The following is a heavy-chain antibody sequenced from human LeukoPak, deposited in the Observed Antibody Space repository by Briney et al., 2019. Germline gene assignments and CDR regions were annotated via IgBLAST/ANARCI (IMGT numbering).Heavy chain of an antibody. CDR1: GGSFSGYY. J-gene: IGHJ4*02. CDR2: INHRGST. V-gene: IGHV4-34*01. D-gene: IGHD3-10*01. CDR3: ARSYYYGSGTRGRFDY. Sequence: PSETLSLTCAVYGGSFSGYYWSWIRQPPGKGLEWIGEINHRGSTNYNPSLKSRVTISVDTSKNQFSLRLSSVTAADTAVYYCARSYYYGSGTRGRFDYWGQGTLVTVSS.